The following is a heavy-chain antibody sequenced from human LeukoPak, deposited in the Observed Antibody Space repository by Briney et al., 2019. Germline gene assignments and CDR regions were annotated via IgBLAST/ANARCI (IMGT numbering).Heavy chain of an antibody. CDR1: GFTVSSNY. CDR3: ARDRYYYYYMDV. CDR2: IYSGGST. Sequence: GGSLRLSCAASGFTVSSNYMSWVRQAPGKGLEWVSVIYSGGSTYYADSVKGRFTISRDNSKNTLYLQMNSLRAEDTAVYYCARDRYYYYYMDVWGKGTTVTVSS. V-gene: IGHV3-66*01. J-gene: IGHJ6*03.